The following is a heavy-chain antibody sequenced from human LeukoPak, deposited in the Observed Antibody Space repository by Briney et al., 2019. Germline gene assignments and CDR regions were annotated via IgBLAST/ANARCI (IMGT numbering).Heavy chain of an antibody. V-gene: IGHV4-34*01. Sequence: KPSETLSLTCAVYGGSFSGYYWSWIRQPPGKGLEWIGEINHSGSTNYNPSLKSRVTISVDTSKNQFSLKLSPVTAADTAVYYCARVNQYYFDYWGQGTLVTVSS. CDR2: INHSGST. D-gene: IGHD1-14*01. CDR3: ARVNQYYFDY. CDR1: GGSFSGYY. J-gene: IGHJ4*02.